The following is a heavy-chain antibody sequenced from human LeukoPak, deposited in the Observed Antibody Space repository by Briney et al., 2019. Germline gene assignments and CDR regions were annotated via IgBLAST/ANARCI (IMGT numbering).Heavy chain of an antibody. CDR2: FSGSGGST. D-gene: IGHD5-18*01. J-gene: IGHJ4*02. V-gene: IGHV3-23*01. CDR3: AKEMVGSYGGKFDY. CDR1: GFTFSRYA. Sequence: GGSLSLSCAASGFTFSRYAMSRVRRAPGKGLEWVSAFSGSGGSTYYAASVKGRFTISRDNSKNTLYLQMNSLRAEDTAVYYCAKEMVGSYGGKFDYCGQGTLFTVSS.